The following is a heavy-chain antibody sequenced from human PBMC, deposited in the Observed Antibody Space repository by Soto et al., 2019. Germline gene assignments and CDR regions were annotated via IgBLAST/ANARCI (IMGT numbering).Heavy chain of an antibody. Sequence: SSETLSLTCTVSGGSVSSGSYYWSWIRQPPGKGLEWIGYIYYSGSTNYNPSLKSRVTISVDTSKNQFSLKLSSVTAADTAVYYCARDCSGGSCYSHFDYWGQGTLVTVSS. J-gene: IGHJ4*02. V-gene: IGHV4-61*01. CDR3: ARDCSGGSCYSHFDY. CDR2: IYYSGST. CDR1: GGSVSSGSYY. D-gene: IGHD2-15*01.